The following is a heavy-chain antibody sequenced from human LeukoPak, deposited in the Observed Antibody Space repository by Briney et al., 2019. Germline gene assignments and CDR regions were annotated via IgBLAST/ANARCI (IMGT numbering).Heavy chain of an antibody. Sequence: PGGSLRLSCAASGFTFSSYWMSWVRQAPGKGLEWVANLKEDGSRNHYVDSVKGRFTISRDNAKNSLYLQMGSLRAEDTAVYYCARQLSGWYDADPYWGQGTLVTVSS. CDR2: LKEDGSRN. V-gene: IGHV3-7*05. CDR3: ARQLSGWYDADPY. J-gene: IGHJ4*02. D-gene: IGHD6-19*01. CDR1: GFTFSSYW.